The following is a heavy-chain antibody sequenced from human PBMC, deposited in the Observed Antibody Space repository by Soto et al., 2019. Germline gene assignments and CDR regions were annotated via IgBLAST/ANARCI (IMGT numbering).Heavy chain of an antibody. CDR3: ARDPREALGAFDI. V-gene: IGHV1-3*01. D-gene: IGHD3-16*01. CDR1: GYTFTNYA. J-gene: IGHJ3*02. Sequence: ASVKVSCKASGYTFTNYAIHWVRQAPGQRLEWMGWINAGNGNTKYSQKFQGRVTITRDTSASTAYMELSSLRSEDTAVYYCARDPREALGAFDIWGQGTMVTVSS. CDR2: INAGNGNT.